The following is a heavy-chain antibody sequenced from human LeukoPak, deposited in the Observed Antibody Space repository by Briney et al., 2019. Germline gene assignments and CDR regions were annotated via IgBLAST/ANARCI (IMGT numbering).Heavy chain of an antibody. Sequence: GGSLRLSCAASGFTVSSNYMSWVRQAPGKGLEWVSVIYSGGSTYYADSVKGRFTISRHNSKNTLYLQMNSLRAEDTAVYYCARVLAQGRRYYYYGMDDWGQGTTVTVSS. CDR2: IYSGGST. CDR1: GFTVSSNY. CDR3: ARVLAQGRRYYYYGMDD. J-gene: IGHJ6*02. V-gene: IGHV3-53*04.